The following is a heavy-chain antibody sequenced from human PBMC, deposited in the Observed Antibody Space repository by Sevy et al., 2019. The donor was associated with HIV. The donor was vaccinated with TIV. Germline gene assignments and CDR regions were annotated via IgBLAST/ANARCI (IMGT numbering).Heavy chain of an antibody. D-gene: IGHD3-3*01. Sequence: ASVKVSCKASGYTFTSYGISWVRQVPGQGLEWMGWISAYNGNTNYAQKLQGRVTMTTDTSTSTAYMELRSLRSDDTAVYYCARDSGITIFGVARGNYYYYGMDVWGQGTTVTVSS. J-gene: IGHJ6*02. CDR2: ISAYNGNT. CDR1: GYTFTSYG. V-gene: IGHV1-18*01. CDR3: ARDSGITIFGVARGNYYYYGMDV.